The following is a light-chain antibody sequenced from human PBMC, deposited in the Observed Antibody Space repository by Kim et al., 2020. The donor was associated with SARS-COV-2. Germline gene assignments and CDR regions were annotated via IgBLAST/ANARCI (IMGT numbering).Light chain of an antibody. Sequence: EIVMTQSPATLSVSLGERATLSCRASQSVGTNLAWYQLRPGQAPRLLIYGASTRATGVPARFSGSGSGPEFTLTITSPQSEDFAVYYCQQYNRWPPYIFGQGTKLEI. CDR1: QSVGTN. V-gene: IGKV3-15*01. CDR2: GAS. J-gene: IGKJ2*01. CDR3: QQYNRWPPYI.